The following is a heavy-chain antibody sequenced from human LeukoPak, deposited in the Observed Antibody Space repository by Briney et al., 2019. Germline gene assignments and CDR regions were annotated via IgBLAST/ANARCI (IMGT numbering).Heavy chain of an antibody. CDR1: GFTLGSYG. CDR3: AKDLELTMIRGVFQY. Sequence: PGGSLRLSCAASGFTLGSYGMHWVRQAQGKGLEWVAFIRYDGKNKNHADSVQGRFTISRDNSKNTLFLQMNSLRAGDTAVYFCAKDLELTMIRGVFQYWGQGTLVTVSS. V-gene: IGHV3-30*02. D-gene: IGHD3-10*01. J-gene: IGHJ4*02. CDR2: IRYDGKNK.